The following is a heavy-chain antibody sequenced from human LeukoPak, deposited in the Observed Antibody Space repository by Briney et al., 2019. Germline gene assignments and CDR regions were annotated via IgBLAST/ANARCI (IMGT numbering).Heavy chain of an antibody. CDR1: GLTFSNVW. D-gene: IGHD2-21*01. Sequence: GESLTLSCEVSGLTFSNVWMHWVRQTPGQGLVWVCRINTAGSTVYADTMKGRFTISRDNAKNMVYLQMNSLRTEDTAVYYCASFRDTYTWGRGTMVTASS. V-gene: IGHV3-74*01. J-gene: IGHJ3*01. CDR3: ASFRDTYT. CDR2: INTAGST.